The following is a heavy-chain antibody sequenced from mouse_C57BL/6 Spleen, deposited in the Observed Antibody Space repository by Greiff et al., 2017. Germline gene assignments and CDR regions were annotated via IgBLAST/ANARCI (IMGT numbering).Heavy chain of an antibody. CDR1: GYTFTSYW. J-gene: IGHJ2*01. Sequence: QVQLQQPGAELVRPGTSVKLSCKASGYTFTSYWMHWVKQRPGQSLEWIGLIDPSDSYTNSNQKFKGKATLTADTSSSTAYMQLSSLTSEASAVYYCPRDSSFDYWGQGTTLTVSS. V-gene: IGHV1-59*01. CDR3: PRDSSFDY. CDR2: IDPSDSYT.